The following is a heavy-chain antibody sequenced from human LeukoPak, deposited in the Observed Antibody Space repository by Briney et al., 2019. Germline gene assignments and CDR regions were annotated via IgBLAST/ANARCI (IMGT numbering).Heavy chain of an antibody. CDR2: IFYSGST. D-gene: IGHD3-10*01. V-gene: IGHV4-59*01. Sequence: SETLSPTCTVSGGSISSYYWSWIRQPPGKGLEWIGYIFYSGSTFYNPSLKSRVTISVNTSKNQFSLNLSSVTTADTAVYYCARDRTYGSGSHPLYYFDYWGQGTLVTVSS. CDR1: GGSISSYY. CDR3: ARDRTYGSGSHPLYYFDY. J-gene: IGHJ4*02.